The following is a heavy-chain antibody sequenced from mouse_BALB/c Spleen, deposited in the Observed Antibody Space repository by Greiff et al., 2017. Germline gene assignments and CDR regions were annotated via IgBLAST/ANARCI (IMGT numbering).Heavy chain of an antibody. CDR3: ARREDGTDY. CDR1: GFTFTDTY. J-gene: IGHJ2*01. V-gene: IGHV14-3*02. CDR2: IDPANGNT. Sequence: VQLQQSGAELVKPGASVKLSCTASGFTFTDTYMHWVKQRPEQGLEWIGRIDPANGNTKYDPKFQGKATITADTSSNTAYLQLSSLTSEDTAVYYCARREDGTDYWGQGTTLTVSA. D-gene: IGHD4-1*01.